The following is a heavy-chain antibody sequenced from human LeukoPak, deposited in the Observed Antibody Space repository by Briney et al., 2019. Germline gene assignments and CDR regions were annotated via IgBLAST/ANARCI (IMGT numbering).Heavy chain of an antibody. Sequence: SETLSLTCSVSGDSDSRSDSYWDWIRQPPGKGLEWIGTIYYSGRTYYSPSLESRVTTSVDPSNNQFSLNLRSVTAADTAVYYCARRPYYDGSGYLEWGQGTLLSVSS. CDR3: ARRPYYDGSGYLE. CDR2: IYYSGRT. V-gene: IGHV4-39*01. CDR1: GDSDSRSDSY. J-gene: IGHJ1*01. D-gene: IGHD3-22*01.